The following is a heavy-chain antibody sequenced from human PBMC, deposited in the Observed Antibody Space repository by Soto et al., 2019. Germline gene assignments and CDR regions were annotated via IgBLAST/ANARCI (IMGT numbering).Heavy chain of an antibody. V-gene: IGHV3-21*01. CDR1: GFTFSSYS. CDR2: ISSSSSYI. Sequence: EVQLVESGGGLVKPGGSLRLSCAASGFTFSSYSMNWVRQAPGKGLEWVSSISSSSSYIYYADSVKGRFTIARDNAKNSLYLQMNSLRAEDTAVYYCARYNEGIVAFDIWGQGTMVTVAS. D-gene: IGHD2-15*01. J-gene: IGHJ3*02. CDR3: ARYNEGIVAFDI.